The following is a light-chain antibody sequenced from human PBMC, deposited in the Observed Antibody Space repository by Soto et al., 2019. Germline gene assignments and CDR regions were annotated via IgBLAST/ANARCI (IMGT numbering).Light chain of an antibody. V-gene: IGKV1-5*01. CDR3: QQYNSYST. CDR1: QSISTR. J-gene: IGKJ1*01. CDR2: DAS. Sequence: DIQMTQSPSTLSASVGDRVTRTCRASQSISTRLAWYQQKPGKAPKLLIYDASSLESGVPSRFSGSASGTEFTLTISSLQPEDFATYYCQQYNSYSTVGQGTKVDIK.